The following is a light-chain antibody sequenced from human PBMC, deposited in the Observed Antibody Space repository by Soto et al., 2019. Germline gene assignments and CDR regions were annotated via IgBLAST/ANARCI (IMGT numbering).Light chain of an antibody. Sequence: DIQMTQSPSTLSASVGDRVTITCRASQSISSWLAWYQQKPGKAPKLLIYKASTLESGVPSRFSGSGSGTEFTLTISSLRPDDFATYYCQQYNSDSQTFGQGTKVEIK. J-gene: IGKJ1*01. CDR1: QSISSW. CDR2: KAS. V-gene: IGKV1-5*03. CDR3: QQYNSDSQT.